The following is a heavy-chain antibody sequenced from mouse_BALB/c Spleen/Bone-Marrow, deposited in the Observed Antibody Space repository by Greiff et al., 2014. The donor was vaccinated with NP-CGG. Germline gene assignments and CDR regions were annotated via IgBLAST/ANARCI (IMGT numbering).Heavy chain of an antibody. CDR3: ARHDGVTSYHAMDY. Sequence: DVMLVESGGDLVKPGGSLKLSCAASGFTFSSYGMSWVRQTPDKRLEWVATISSGGSYTYYPDSVKGRFTISRDNAKNTLYLQMSSLKSEDTAMYYCARHDGVTSYHAMDYWGQGTSVTVSS. J-gene: IGHJ4*01. V-gene: IGHV5-6*02. CDR2: ISSGGSYT. CDR1: GFTFSSYG. D-gene: IGHD2-1*01.